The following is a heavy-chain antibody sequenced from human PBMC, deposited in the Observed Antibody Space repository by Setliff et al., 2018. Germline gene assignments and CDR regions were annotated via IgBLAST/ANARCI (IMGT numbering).Heavy chain of an antibody. CDR2: ISVTGSAI. V-gene: IGHV3-11*04. J-gene: IGHJ4*02. D-gene: IGHD3-22*01. Sequence: GESLKISCAASGFTLGDYYMAWVRQAPGKGLEWISYISVTGSAIYYADSVKGRFTISRDNAKNSLYLQMDSLGAEDAAVYYCAKGLKSSGPDWYFDYWGPGTLVTVSS. CDR1: GFTLGDYY. CDR3: AKGLKSSGPDWYFDY.